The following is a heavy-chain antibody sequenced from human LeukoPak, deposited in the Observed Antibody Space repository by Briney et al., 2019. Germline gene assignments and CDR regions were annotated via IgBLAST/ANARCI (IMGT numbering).Heavy chain of an antibody. D-gene: IGHD3-22*01. CDR3: ARGRRPVVITVHWFDP. CDR1: GGSISSGDYY. J-gene: IGHJ5*02. CDR2: IYYSGST. Sequence: SQTLSLTCTVSGGSISSGDYYWSWIRQPPGKGLEWIGYIYYSGSTYYNPSLKSRVTITVDSSKTQFSLKLSSVTAADTAEYYCARGRRPVVITVHWFDPWGQGTLVTVSS. V-gene: IGHV4-30-4*08.